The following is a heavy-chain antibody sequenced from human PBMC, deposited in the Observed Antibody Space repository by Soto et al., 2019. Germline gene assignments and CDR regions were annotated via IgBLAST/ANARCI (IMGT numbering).Heavy chain of an antibody. V-gene: IGHV4-34*01. J-gene: IGHJ4*02. Sequence: QVQLQQWGAGLLKPSETLSLTCAVFGVSFSGYYWNWIRQPPGKGLEWIGEINHSGSTNYNPSLKSRVHISVDTSKNQFSLKLSSVTAADTAVYYCARGWGSGVFDYWGQGTLVTVSS. D-gene: IGHD6-19*01. CDR2: INHSGST. CDR1: GVSFSGYY. CDR3: ARGWGSGVFDY.